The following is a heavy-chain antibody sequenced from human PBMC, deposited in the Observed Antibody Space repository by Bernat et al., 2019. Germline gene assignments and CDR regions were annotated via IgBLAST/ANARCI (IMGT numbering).Heavy chain of an antibody. J-gene: IGHJ5*02. V-gene: IGHV4-59*08. CDR1: GGSISSYY. CDR3: ARLRWYWFDP. Sequence: QVQLQESGPGLVKPSETLSLTCTVSGGSISSYYWSWIRQPSGKGLEWIGYIYYSGSTNYNPSLKSRVTISVDTSKNQFSLKLSSVTAADTAVYYCARLRWYWFDPWGQGTLVTVSS. D-gene: IGHD6-13*01. CDR2: IYYSGST.